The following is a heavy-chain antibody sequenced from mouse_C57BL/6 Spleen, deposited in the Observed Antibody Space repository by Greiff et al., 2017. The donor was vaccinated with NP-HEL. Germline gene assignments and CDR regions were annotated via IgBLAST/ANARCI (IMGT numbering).Heavy chain of an antibody. V-gene: IGHV1-52*01. CDR1: GYSFTSYW. CDR3: ARLGPTSFDY. J-gene: IGHJ2*01. Sequence: QVQLQQPGAELVRPGSSVKLSCKASGYSFTSYWLHWVKQRPIQGLEWIGNIDPSDSENHYNQKFKNKATLTGDKSSNTAYMKLSCLTSEDSAVYYCARLGPTSFDYWGQGTTLTVSS. CDR2: IDPSDSEN.